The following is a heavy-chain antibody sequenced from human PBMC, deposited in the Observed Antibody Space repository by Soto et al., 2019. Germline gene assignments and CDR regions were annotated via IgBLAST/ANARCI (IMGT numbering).Heavy chain of an antibody. CDR1: GGTLNTFF. V-gene: IGHV1-46*02. CDR2: INPGYPAGRST. D-gene: IGHD1-26*01. J-gene: IGHJ6*02. CDR3: AREDIVAGATTGIDV. Sequence: SSVKVPCKASGGTLNTFFMHWVRQAPGQGREWMGVINPGYPAGRSTTYAQKFQGRVTMTTDTSTSTVYMELSRLRSDDTAVYSGAREDIVAGATTGIDVWGQGTTVTISS.